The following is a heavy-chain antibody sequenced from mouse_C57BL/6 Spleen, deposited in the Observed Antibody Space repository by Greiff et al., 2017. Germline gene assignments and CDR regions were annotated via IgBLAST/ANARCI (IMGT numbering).Heavy chain of an antibody. CDR2: IYPGSGST. Sequence: QVQLQQPGAELVKPGASVKMSCKASGYTFTSYWITWVKQRPGQGLEWIGDIYPGSGSTTYNEKFKSKATLTVDTSSSTAYMQLSSLTSEDSAVDYCARDYDYDEDYFDYWGQGTTLTVSS. V-gene: IGHV1-55*01. CDR3: ARDYDYDEDYFDY. CDR1: GYTFTSYW. D-gene: IGHD2-4*01. J-gene: IGHJ2*01.